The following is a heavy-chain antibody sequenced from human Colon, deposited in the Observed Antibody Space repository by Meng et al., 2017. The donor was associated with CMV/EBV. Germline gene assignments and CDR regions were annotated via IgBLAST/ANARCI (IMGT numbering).Heavy chain of an antibody. V-gene: IGHV3-23*01. J-gene: IGHJ4*02. CDR2: VSRTGGTA. D-gene: IGHD6-13*01. Sequence: SGFVFSSYGMGWVRQAPGRGLEWVSAVSRTGGTAYYADSVKGRLTISRDNSKNTLYLQMNSLRAEDTAVYYCAKRGPSSSSWYYFDFWGQGALVTVSS. CDR3: AKRGPSSSSWYYFDF. CDR1: GFVFSSYG.